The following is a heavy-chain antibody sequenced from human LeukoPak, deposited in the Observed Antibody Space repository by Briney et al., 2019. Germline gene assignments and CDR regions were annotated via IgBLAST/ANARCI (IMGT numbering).Heavy chain of an antibody. V-gene: IGHV4-34*01. J-gene: IGHJ4*02. CDR3: ARVGQKYYYGSGSYSDY. Sequence: SETLSLTCAVYGGSFSGYYWSWIRQPPGKGLEWIGEINHSGSTNYNPSLKSRVTISVDTSKNQFSLKLSSVTAADTAVYYCARVGQKYYYGSGSYSDYWGQGTLVTVSS. D-gene: IGHD3-10*01. CDR1: GGSFSGYY. CDR2: INHSGST.